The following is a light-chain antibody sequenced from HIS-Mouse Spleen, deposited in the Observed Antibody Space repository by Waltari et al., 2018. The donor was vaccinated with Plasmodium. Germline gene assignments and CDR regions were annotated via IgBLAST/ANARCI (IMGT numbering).Light chain of an antibody. CDR3: QQYNNWSFT. CDR2: GAS. CDR1: QSVSSN. Sequence: EIVMTQSPATLSVSPGERAHLSCRASQSVSSNLAGYQQNPGQAPRLLIYGASTRATGIPARFSGSGSGTEFTLTISSLQSEDFAVYYCQQYNNWSFTFGPGTKVDIK. V-gene: IGKV3-15*01. J-gene: IGKJ3*01.